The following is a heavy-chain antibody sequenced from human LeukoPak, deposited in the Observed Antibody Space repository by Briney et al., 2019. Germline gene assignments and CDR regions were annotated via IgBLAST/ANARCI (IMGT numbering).Heavy chain of an antibody. V-gene: IGHV1-69*13. J-gene: IGHJ3*02. D-gene: IGHD4/OR15-4a*01. Sequence: ASVKVSCKASGGTFSSYVISWVRQAPGQGLEWMGGIIPVFAISNYAQKFQGRVTITADESTSTFYMVLSSLRSDDTAVYYCAGPEVRAFHIWGQGTMVTVSS. CDR3: AGPEVRAFHI. CDR1: GGTFSSYV. CDR2: IIPVFAIS.